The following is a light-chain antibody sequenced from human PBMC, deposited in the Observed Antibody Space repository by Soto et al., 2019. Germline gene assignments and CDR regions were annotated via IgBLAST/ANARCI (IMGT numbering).Light chain of an antibody. CDR3: SSYGGNRIFI. CDR1: SSDVGAYDL. Sequence: QSALTQPDSVSGSPGQSITISCIGTSSDVGAYDLVSWYQQHPGTAPRLIIYENIRRHSGIPSRFSGSKSGNTASLTISGLQAEDEANYHCSSYGGNRIFIFGGGTKVTVL. CDR2: ENI. J-gene: IGLJ2*01. V-gene: IGLV2-23*01.